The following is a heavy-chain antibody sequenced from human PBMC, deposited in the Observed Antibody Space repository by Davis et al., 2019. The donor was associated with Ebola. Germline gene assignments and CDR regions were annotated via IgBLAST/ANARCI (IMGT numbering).Heavy chain of an antibody. CDR1: GGTFSSYA. J-gene: IGHJ4*02. D-gene: IGHD1-26*01. Sequence: AASVKVSCKASGGTFSSYAISWVRQAPGQGLEWMGGFDPEDGETIYAQKFQGRVTMTEDTSTDTAYMELSSLRSEDTAVYYCAMGTYVGAKPLDYWGQGTLVTVSS. CDR3: AMGTYVGAKPLDY. CDR2: FDPEDGET. V-gene: IGHV1-24*01.